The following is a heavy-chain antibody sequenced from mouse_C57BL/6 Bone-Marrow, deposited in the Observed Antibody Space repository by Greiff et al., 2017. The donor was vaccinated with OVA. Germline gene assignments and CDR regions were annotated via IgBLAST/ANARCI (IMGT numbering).Heavy chain of an antibody. Sequence: VKLQQPGAELVRPGSSVKLSCKASGYTFTSYWMHWVKQRPIQGLEWIGNIDPSDSETHYNQKFKDKATLTVDKSSSTAYMQLSSLTSEDSAVYYCAREKAYGYDEGFAYWGQGTLVTVSA. J-gene: IGHJ3*01. CDR2: IDPSDSET. D-gene: IGHD2-2*01. CDR1: GYTFTSYW. V-gene: IGHV1-52*01. CDR3: AREKAYGYDEGFAY.